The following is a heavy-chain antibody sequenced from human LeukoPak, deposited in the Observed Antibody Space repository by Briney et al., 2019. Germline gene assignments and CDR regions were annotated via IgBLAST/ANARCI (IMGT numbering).Heavy chain of an antibody. CDR3: ARDDIEYSSSWYVFYYYYGMDV. Sequence: PGRSLRLSCAASGFTFSDYYMSWIRQAPGKGLEWVSYISGSGTTIYNVDSVKGRFTISRDNAKDSLYLQMNSLRAEDTAVYYCARDDIEYSSSWYVFYYYYGMDVWGQGTTVTVSS. J-gene: IGHJ6*02. D-gene: IGHD6-13*01. V-gene: IGHV3-11*04. CDR2: ISGSGTTI. CDR1: GFTFSDYY.